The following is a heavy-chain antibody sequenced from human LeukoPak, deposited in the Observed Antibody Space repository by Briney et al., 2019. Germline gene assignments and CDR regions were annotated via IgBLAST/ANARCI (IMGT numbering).Heavy chain of an antibody. CDR3: ARGAAYSSGWLLYDDC. CDR1: GYTFTSYD. Sequence: GASVKVSCKASGYTFTSYDINWVRQATGQGLEWMGWMNPNSGNTGYAQKFQGRVTMTRNTSISTAYMELSSLRSEDTAVYYCARGAAYSSGWLLYDDCWGQGTLVTVSS. CDR2: MNPNSGNT. D-gene: IGHD6-19*01. J-gene: IGHJ4*02. V-gene: IGHV1-8*02.